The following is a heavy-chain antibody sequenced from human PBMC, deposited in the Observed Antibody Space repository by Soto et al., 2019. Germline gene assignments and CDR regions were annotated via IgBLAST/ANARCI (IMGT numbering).Heavy chain of an antibody. CDR2: IYYSGST. D-gene: IGHD7-27*01. J-gene: IGHJ2*01. Sequence: SETLSLTCTVSGGSISSSSYYWGWIRQPPGKGLEWIGSIYYSGSTYYNPSLKSRVTISVDTSKNQFSLKLSSVTAADTAVYYCARRGDWGSGWYFDLWGRGTLVTVSS. CDR3: ARRGDWGSGWYFDL. V-gene: IGHV4-39*01. CDR1: GGSISSSSYY.